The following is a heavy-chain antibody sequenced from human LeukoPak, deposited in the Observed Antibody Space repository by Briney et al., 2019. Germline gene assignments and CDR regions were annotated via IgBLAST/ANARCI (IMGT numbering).Heavy chain of an antibody. Sequence: GGSLRLSCAASGLTFSSYGMNWVRQAPGKGLEWVSYISSRSSTIYYADSVKGRFTISRDNAKNSLYLQMNSLRAEDTAVCYCAKDRGNIVVVPAAMVFDYWGQGTLVTVSS. J-gene: IGHJ4*02. V-gene: IGHV3-48*01. CDR2: ISSRSSTI. CDR1: GLTFSSYG. D-gene: IGHD2-2*01. CDR3: AKDRGNIVVVPAAMVFDY.